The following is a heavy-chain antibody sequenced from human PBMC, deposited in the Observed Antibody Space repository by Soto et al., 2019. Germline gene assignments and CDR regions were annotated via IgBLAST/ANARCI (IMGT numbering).Heavy chain of an antibody. CDR3: ARVPIGSGWSYYFDY. D-gene: IGHD6-19*01. CDR1: GFTFSSYG. V-gene: IGHV3-33*01. CDR2: IWYDGSNK. J-gene: IGHJ4*02. Sequence: QVQLVESGGGVVQPGRSLRLSCAASGFTFSSYGMHWVRQAPGKGLEWVAVIWYDGSNKYYADSVKGRFTISRDNAKNTLYLQMNSLRTEDTAVYYCARVPIGSGWSYYFDYWGQRTLVTVSS.